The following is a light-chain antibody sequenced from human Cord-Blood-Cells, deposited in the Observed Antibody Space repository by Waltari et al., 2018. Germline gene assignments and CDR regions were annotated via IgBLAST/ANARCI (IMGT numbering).Light chain of an antibody. CDR2: AAS. CDR3: QQSYSTPYT. V-gene: IGKV1-39*01. CDR1: QSISSY. J-gene: IGKJ2*01. Sequence: DIQMTQSPSSLSASVGDRVTITCRASQSISSYLNWYQQKPGQAPKRLIYAASSLHSGVPSRFSGSGSGTDFTLTISSLQPEDFATYYCQQSYSTPYTFGQGTKLEIK.